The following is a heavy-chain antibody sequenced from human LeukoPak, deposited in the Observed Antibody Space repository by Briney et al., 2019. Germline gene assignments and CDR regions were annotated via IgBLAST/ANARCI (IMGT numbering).Heavy chain of an antibody. CDR2: IKNDGSGI. V-gene: IGHV3-74*01. D-gene: IGHD2-21*01. CDR3: ARERGVSDPFGY. J-gene: IGHJ4*02. CDR1: GFNFINTW. Sequence: GGSLRLSCAASGFNFINTWMDWVPHDPGKGLVWVARIKNDGSGIIYAESVNGRFTRSRDKARHTLYLQTDSLGAGGAYVTYCARERGVSDPFGYWGQGTLVTVSS.